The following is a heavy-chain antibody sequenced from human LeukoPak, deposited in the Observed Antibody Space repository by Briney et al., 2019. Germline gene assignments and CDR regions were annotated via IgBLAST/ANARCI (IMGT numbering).Heavy chain of an antibody. V-gene: IGHV4-59*12. D-gene: IGHD3-10*01. J-gene: IGHJ4*02. CDR3: ARDSVLLWFGDLPYYFDI. CDR2: IYYSGST. CDR1: GGSISSYY. Sequence: SETLSLTCTVSGGSISSYYWSWIRQPPGKGLEWIGYIYYSGSTNYNPSLKSRVTISVDRSKNQFSLKLSSVTAADTAVYYCARDSVLLWFGDLPYYFDIWGQGTLVTVSS.